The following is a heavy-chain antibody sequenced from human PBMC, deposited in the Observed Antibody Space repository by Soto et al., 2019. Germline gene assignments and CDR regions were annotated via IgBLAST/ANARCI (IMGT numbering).Heavy chain of an antibody. CDR1: GFTFSNAW. D-gene: IGHD2-8*01. CDR2: IKSKTDGGTT. J-gene: IGHJ5*02. CDR3: TTGRVYALNWFDP. Sequence: GGSLRLSCAASGFTFSNAWMNWVRQAPGKGLEWVGRIKSKTDGGTTDYAAPVKGRFTISRDDSKNTLYLQMNSLKTEDTAVYYCTTGRVYALNWFDPWGQGTLVTVSS. V-gene: IGHV3-15*07.